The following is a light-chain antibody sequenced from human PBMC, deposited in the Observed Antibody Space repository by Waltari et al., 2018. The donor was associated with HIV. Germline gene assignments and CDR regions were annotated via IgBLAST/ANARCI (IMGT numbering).Light chain of an antibody. CDR3: QQYYSTLRT. CDR1: QSVLYSSNNKNN. CDR2: WAS. V-gene: IGKV4-1*01. J-gene: IGKJ1*01. Sequence: DIVMTQSQDSLAVSLGERATINCKSSQSVLYSSNNKNNLAWYQQKPGQPPKLLIYWASNRESGVPDRFSGSGSETDFTLTISSLQAEDVAVYYCQQYYSTLRTFGQGTKVEIK.